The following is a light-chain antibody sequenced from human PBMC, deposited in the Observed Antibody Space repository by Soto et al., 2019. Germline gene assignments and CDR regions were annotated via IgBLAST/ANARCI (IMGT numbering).Light chain of an antibody. Sequence: DIQMTQSPSTLSASVGDRVTITCRASQSISSWLAWYQQKPGKAPNLWIYKAFTLESGVPSRFSGSGSGTEFTLTISSVQPDDFATDYCQQYKSYPLTFGGGTKVDIK. V-gene: IGKV1-5*03. J-gene: IGKJ4*01. CDR1: QSISSW. CDR2: KAF. CDR3: QQYKSYPLT.